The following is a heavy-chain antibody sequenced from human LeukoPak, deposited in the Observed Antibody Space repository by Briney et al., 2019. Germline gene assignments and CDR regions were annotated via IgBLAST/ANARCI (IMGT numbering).Heavy chain of an antibody. CDR2: IYYSGST. V-gene: IGHV4-59*01. J-gene: IGHJ4*02. CDR1: GASISSYY. D-gene: IGHD3-16*02. CDR3: ARDGVITFGGVIGYFDY. Sequence: SETLSLTCNVSGASISSYYWSWIRQPPGKGLEWIGYIYYSGSTNYNPSLQSRVTISLDTSKNQFSLKLTSVTAADTAVYYCARDGVITFGGVIGYFDYWGQGALVTVSS.